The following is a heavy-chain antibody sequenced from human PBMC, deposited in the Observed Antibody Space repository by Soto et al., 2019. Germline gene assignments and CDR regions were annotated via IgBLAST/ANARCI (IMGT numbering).Heavy chain of an antibody. CDR1: GGTFSSYA. V-gene: IGHV1-69*13. J-gene: IGHJ6*02. Sequence: SVKVSCKASGGTFSSYAISWVRQAPGQGLEWMGGIIPIFGTANYAQKFQGRVTITADESTSTAYMELSSLRSEDTAVYYCARERSSSWPNYYYYGMDVWGQGTTVTVSS. CDR3: ARERSSSWPNYYYYGMDV. CDR2: IIPIFGTA. D-gene: IGHD6-13*01.